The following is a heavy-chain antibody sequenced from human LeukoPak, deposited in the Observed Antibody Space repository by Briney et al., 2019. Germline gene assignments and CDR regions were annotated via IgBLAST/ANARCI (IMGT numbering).Heavy chain of an antibody. CDR1: GFSFSSYS. V-gene: IGHV3-48*01. Sequence: GGTLRLSCAASGFSFSSYSMNWVRQTPGRGLEWVSYISGSTSTIYYADFVRGRFTISRDNDKNLLYLQMKSLRADTTVVYHCARTIPADYWGQGTLVTVSS. CDR2: ISGSTSTI. CDR3: ARTIPADY. D-gene: IGHD3-9*01. J-gene: IGHJ4*02.